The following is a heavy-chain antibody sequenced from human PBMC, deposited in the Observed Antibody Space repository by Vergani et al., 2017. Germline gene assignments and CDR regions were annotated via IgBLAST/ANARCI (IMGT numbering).Heavy chain of an antibody. CDR1: GGSFSGYY. CDR2: INHSGST. V-gene: IGHV4-34*01. CDR3: ASRRWEYQLPTAMDV. J-gene: IGHJ6*02. Sequence: QVQLQQWGAGLLKPSETLSLTCAVYGGSFSGYYWSWIRQPPGKGLEWIGEINHSGSTNYNPSLKSRVTISVDTSKNQFSLKLSSVTAAVTAVYYCASRRWEYQLPTAMDVWGQGTTVTVSS. D-gene: IGHD2-2*01.